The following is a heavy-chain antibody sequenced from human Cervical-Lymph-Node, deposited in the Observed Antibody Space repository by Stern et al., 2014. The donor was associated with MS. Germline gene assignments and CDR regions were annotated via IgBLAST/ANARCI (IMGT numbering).Heavy chain of an antibody. V-gene: IGHV1-2*04. D-gene: IGHD3-10*01. CDR3: ATGGLTYGSGSYYGMDV. Sequence: VQLVQSGAEVKKPGASVTVSCKGSGYTFTDYFIHWVRQAPGQGLEWMGWINPTSGATNYAPKFEGWVTMTRDMSTNTAYMEVVRLKSDDTAVYYCATGGLTYGSGSYYGMDVWGQGATVIVSS. CDR2: INPTSGAT. J-gene: IGHJ6*02. CDR1: GYTFTDYF.